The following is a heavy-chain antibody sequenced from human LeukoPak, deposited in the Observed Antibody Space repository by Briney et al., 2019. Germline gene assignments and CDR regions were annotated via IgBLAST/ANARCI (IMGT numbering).Heavy chain of an antibody. D-gene: IGHD3-3*01. CDR1: GFTFDDYG. Sequence: GGSLRLSCAASGFTFDDYGMSWVRQAPGKGLEWVSGINWNGGSTGYADSVKGRFTISRDNAKNSLYLQMNSLRAEDTALYYCARDSTYYDFWSGPKDWGQGTLVTVSS. V-gene: IGHV3-20*04. CDR3: ARDSTYYDFWSGPKD. CDR2: INWNGGST. J-gene: IGHJ4*02.